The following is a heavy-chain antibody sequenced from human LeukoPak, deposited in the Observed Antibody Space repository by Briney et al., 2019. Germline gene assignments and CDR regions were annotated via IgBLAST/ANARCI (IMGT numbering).Heavy chain of an antibody. D-gene: IGHD3-10*01. CDR2: IGGSGGCL. V-gene: IGHV3-23*01. CDR3: ARKAGYYYGSGDY. CDR1: GFTFSNYA. Sequence: GGTLRLSCSASGFTFSNYAMNRVRQAPGKGLEWVSAIGGSGGCLYYADSVKGRVTISRDNAKNTLYLQMNSLRAEDTAVYYCARKAGYYYGSGDYWGQGTLVTVSS. J-gene: IGHJ4*02.